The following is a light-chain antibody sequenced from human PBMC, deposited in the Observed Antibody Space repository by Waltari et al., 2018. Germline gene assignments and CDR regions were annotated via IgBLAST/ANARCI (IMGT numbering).Light chain of an antibody. CDR2: GVS. J-gene: IGLJ2*01. V-gene: IGLV2-14*03. CDR1: SSAIGDYNY. CDR3: SSYTSSSTFVI. Sequence: SALTQPAPVSVSPAQSLTISCTGTSSAIGDYNYVSGYQHQPGRAPKVVIYGVSNRPSGVSNRFSGSKSGNTASLTISGLQPEDEADYYCSSYTSSSTFVIFGGGTKLTVL.